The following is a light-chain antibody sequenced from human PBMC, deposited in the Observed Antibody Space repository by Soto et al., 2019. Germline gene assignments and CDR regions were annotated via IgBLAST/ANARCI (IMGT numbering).Light chain of an antibody. Sequence: DIQLTQSPSFLSASVGDRVTITCRASQGISSNLAWYQQKPGKAPKLLIYAASTLQSGVPSRFSGSGSGTEFTLTISSLQPEAFATYYCQQFNSYPITFGQGTRLEIK. V-gene: IGKV1-9*01. J-gene: IGKJ5*01. CDR2: AAS. CDR1: QGISSN. CDR3: QQFNSYPIT.